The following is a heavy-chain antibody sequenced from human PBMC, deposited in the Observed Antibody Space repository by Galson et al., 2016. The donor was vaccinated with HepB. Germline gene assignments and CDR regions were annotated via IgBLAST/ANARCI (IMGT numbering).Heavy chain of an antibody. CDR3: ARHGLERYYYGMDV. J-gene: IGHJ6*02. D-gene: IGHD1-1*01. V-gene: IGHV5-10-1*01. Sequence: QSGAEVKKPGESLRISCKGSGYRFSNFWITWVRQMPGKGLEWMARIDPSDSYTNYSPSYQGHATISADKSINIAYLQWSSLKASDTAMYYCARHGLERYYYGMDVWGQGTTVTVSS. CDR2: IDPSDSYT. CDR1: GYRFSNFW.